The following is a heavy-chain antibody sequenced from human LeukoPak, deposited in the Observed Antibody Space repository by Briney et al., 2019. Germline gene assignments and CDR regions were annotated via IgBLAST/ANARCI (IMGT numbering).Heavy chain of an antibody. CDR3: AKDLELAPFDY. V-gene: IGHV3-30*18. D-gene: IGHD1-26*01. J-gene: IGHJ4*02. CDR1: GFTFSASG. CDR2: ISYDGTNK. Sequence: QAGGSLRLSCTASGFTFSASGMHWVRQAPGKGLEWMALISYDGTNKYYGDSVKGRFTISRDNSKDTLYLQMNSLGAEDTAVYYCAKDLELAPFDYWGQGTLVTVSP.